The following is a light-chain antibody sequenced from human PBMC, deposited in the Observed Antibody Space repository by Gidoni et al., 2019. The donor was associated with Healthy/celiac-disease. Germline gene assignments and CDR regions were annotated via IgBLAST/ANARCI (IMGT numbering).Light chain of an antibody. CDR3: MQAIQTPRGVT. Sequence: DIVMTQSPLSLPVTPGEPASISCRSSQSLLHSNGYNYLDWYLQKPGQSPQLLIYLGSNRASGVPDRFSGSGSGTDFTLKISRVEAEDVGVYYCMQAIQTPRGVTFGPGTKVDIK. V-gene: IGKV2-28*01. J-gene: IGKJ3*01. CDR1: QSLLHSNGYNY. CDR2: LGS.